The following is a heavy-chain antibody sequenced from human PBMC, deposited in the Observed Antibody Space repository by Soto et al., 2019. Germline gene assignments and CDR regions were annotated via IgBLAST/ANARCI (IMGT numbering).Heavy chain of an antibody. V-gene: IGHV5-10-1*01. Sequence: GESLKISCKGSGYSFAGYWITLVRQKPGKGLEWMGRIDPSDSQTYYSPSFRGHVTISVTKSITTVFLQWSSLRASDTAMYYCARQIYDSDTGPNFQYYFDSWGQGTPVTVSS. J-gene: IGHJ4*02. CDR2: IDPSDSQT. D-gene: IGHD3-22*01. CDR1: GYSFAGYW. CDR3: ARQIYDSDTGPNFQYYFDS.